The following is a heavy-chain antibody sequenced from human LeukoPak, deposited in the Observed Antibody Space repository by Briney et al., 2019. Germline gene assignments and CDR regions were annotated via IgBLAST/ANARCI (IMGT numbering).Heavy chain of an antibody. CDR3: ARAPGLEPAAYYYYYMDV. V-gene: IGHV3-21*01. CDR1: GFTFSSYS. J-gene: IGHJ6*03. D-gene: IGHD2-2*01. Sequence: GGSLRLSCAASGFTFSSYSMNWVRQAPGKGLEWVSSISSSSSYIYYADSVKGRFTISRDNAKNSLYLQMNSLRAEDTAVYYCARAPGLEPAAYYYYYMDVWGKGTTVTVSS. CDR2: ISSSSSYI.